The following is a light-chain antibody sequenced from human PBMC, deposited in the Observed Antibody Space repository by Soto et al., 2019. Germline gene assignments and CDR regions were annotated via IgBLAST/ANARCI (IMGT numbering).Light chain of an antibody. CDR3: QQYDNWWT. J-gene: IGKJ1*01. CDR1: QSVSSN. Sequence: EIVMTQSPATLSVSPGERATLSCRASQSVSSNLAWYQKKPGQAPRLLIYGASTRATGIPARFSGSGSGTEFTLTIRSLQSEDLAVYYCQQYDNWWTFGQGTRVESK. V-gene: IGKV3-15*01. CDR2: GAS.